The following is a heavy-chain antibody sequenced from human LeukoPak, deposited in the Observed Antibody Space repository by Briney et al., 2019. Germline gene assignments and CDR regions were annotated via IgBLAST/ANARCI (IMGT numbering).Heavy chain of an antibody. CDR1: GFTFSSYE. CDR3: ARDIGRLGMDV. Sequence: GGSLRPSCAASGFTFSSYEMNWVREAQRQGLEWVSYISSSSSTIYYADSVKGRFTISRDNAKNSLYPQMNSLRAEDTAGYYCARDIGRLGMDVWGQGTTVTVSS. V-gene: IGHV3-48*03. J-gene: IGHJ6*02. D-gene: IGHD1-26*01. CDR2: ISSSSSTI.